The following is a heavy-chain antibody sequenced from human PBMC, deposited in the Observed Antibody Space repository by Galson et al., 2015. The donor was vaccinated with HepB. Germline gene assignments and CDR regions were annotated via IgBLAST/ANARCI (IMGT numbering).Heavy chain of an antibody. V-gene: IGHV3-30-3*01. CDR1: GFTFSSYA. CDR2: ISYDGSNK. Sequence: LRLSCAASGFTFSSYAMHWVRQAPGKGLEWVAVISYDGSNKYYADSVKGRFTISRDNSKNTLYLQMNSLRAEDTAVYYCARGYCSGGSCYSPLDYWGQGTLVTVSS. J-gene: IGHJ4*02. D-gene: IGHD2-15*01. CDR3: ARGYCSGGSCYSPLDY.